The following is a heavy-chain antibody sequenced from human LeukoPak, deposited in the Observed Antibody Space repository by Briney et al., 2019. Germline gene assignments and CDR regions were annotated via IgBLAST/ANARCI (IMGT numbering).Heavy chain of an antibody. Sequence: SETLSLTCTVSGGSISSYYWSWIRQPPGKGLEWIGYFFYSGSTNYNPSLKSRLTISADTSKNQFSLRLNSVTAADTAVYYCARSAGAGNYYNDCFDPWGQGTLVTVSS. D-gene: IGHD3-10*01. CDR1: GGSISSYY. J-gene: IGHJ5*02. CDR3: ARSAGAGNYYNDCFDP. CDR2: FFYSGST. V-gene: IGHV4-59*01.